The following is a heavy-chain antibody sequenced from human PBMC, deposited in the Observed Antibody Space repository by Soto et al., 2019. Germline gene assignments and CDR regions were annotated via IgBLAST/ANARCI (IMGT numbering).Heavy chain of an antibody. CDR1: GFTFTSYV. Sequence: GGSLRLSCAASGFTFTSYVMSWVRQAPGKGLEWVSTISGGGETTQYAESVEGRFTIARDNAKNTLYLQMNSLTAEDTALYYCARHSSGSRHPGFDYWGQGTLVTVSS. CDR3: ARHSSGSRHPGFDY. J-gene: IGHJ4*02. D-gene: IGHD1-26*01. CDR2: ISGGGETT. V-gene: IGHV3-23*01.